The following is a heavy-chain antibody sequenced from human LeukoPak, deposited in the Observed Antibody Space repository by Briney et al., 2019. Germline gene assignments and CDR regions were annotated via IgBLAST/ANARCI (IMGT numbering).Heavy chain of an antibody. CDR3: ARGRGAGPFDY. CDR1: GGTFSSYA. V-gene: IGHV1-69*06. CDR2: IIPIFGTA. J-gene: IGHJ4*02. Sequence: APVKVSCKASGGTFSSYAISWVRQAPGQGLEWMGGIIPIFGTANYAQKFQGRVTITADKSTSTAYMELSSLRSEDTAVYYCARGRGAGPFDYWGQGTLVTVSS. D-gene: IGHD6-19*01.